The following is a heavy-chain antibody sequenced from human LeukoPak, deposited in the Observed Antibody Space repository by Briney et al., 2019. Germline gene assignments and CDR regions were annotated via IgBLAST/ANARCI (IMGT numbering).Heavy chain of an antibody. CDR2: IYTSGST. CDR1: GGSISSYY. D-gene: IGHD6-13*01. CDR3: ARGRAGILYGYLDL. J-gene: IGHJ2*01. V-gene: IGHV4-4*07. Sequence: SETLSLTCTVSGGSISSYYWSWIRQPAGKGLEWIGGIYTSGSTNYNPALKSRVAMSVDTSKNQFSLKLSSVTAADTAVYYCARGRAGILYGYLDLWGRGTLVTVSS.